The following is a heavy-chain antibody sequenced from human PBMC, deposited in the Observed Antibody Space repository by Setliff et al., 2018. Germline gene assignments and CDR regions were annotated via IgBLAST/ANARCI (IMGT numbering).Heavy chain of an antibody. CDR1: GFTFSSYS. Sequence: PGGSLRLSCAASGFTFSSYSMNWVRQAPGKGLEWVSSISSSGSFEFYADSVKGRFTISRDNANNSMSLQMNSLRAEDSGVYYCTRALAEGSPAYWGQGTLVTVSS. D-gene: IGHD2-15*01. CDR2: ISSSGSFE. J-gene: IGHJ4*02. V-gene: IGHV3-21*01. CDR3: TRALAEGSPAY.